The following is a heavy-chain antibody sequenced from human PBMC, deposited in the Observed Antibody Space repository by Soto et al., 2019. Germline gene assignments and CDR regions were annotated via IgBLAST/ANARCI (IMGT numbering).Heavy chain of an antibody. CDR3: ARQGGSSNFDY. D-gene: IGHD1-26*01. CDR2: IYYSGST. V-gene: IGHV4-39*01. Sequence: QLQLQESGPGLVKPSETLSLTCTVSGGSISSSSYYWGWIRQPPGKGLEWIGSIYYSGSTYYNPSLKSRVTISVDTSKNQFSLKLSSVTAADTAVYYGARQGGSSNFDYWGQGTLVTVSS. CDR1: GGSISSSSYY. J-gene: IGHJ4*02.